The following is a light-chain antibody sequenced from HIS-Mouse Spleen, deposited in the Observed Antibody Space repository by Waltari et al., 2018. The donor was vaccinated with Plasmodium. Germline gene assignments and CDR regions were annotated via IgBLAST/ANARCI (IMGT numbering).Light chain of an antibody. V-gene: IGKV1-9*01. J-gene: IGKJ5*01. CDR3: QQLNSYPPIT. CDR2: AAS. CDR1: QGISSY. Sequence: DIQLTQSPSFLSASVGSRVTITCRASQGISSYLAWYQQKPGKDPKLLIYAASTLQSGGPTRFSGSGYGTECTLTISSLQPEDFATYYCQQLNSYPPITCGEGTRLEIK.